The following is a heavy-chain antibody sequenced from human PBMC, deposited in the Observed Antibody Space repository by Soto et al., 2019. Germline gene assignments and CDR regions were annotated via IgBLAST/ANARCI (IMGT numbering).Heavy chain of an antibody. CDR2: ITGRGGRT. CDR1: GFTFSSYD. Sequence: EVQLLESGGGLLQPGGSLRLSCAASGFTFSSYDMSWVRQAPGKGLEWVSAITGRGGRTYYADSVKGRFTIPRDNSKKTLDRQMNSLRAEDTAVYYWAKDRGYSYGGDWGQGTLVTVSS. D-gene: IGHD5-18*01. V-gene: IGHV3-23*01. CDR3: AKDRGYSYGGD. J-gene: IGHJ1*01.